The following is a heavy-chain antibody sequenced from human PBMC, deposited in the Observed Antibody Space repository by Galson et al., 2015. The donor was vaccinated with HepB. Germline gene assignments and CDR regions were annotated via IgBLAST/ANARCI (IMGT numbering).Heavy chain of an antibody. CDR3: ARGPFDCGGGSCYAKNFDY. D-gene: IGHD2-15*01. CDR1: GGTFSSYA. Sequence: SVKVSCKASGGTFSSYAISWVRQAPGQGLEWMGGIIPIFGTANYAQKFQGRVTITADESTSTAYMELSSLRSEDTAVYYCARGPFDCGGGSCYAKNFDYWGQGTLVTVSS. CDR2: IIPIFGTA. V-gene: IGHV1-69*13. J-gene: IGHJ4*02.